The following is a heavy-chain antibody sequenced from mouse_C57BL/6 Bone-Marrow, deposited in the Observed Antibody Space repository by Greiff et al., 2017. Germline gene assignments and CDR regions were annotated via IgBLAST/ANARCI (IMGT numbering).Heavy chain of an antibody. Sequence: QVQLQQPGAELVKPGASVKLSCKASGYTFTSYWMHWVKQRPGQGLEWIGMIHPNSGSTNYNEKFKSKATLTVDKSSSTAYMQRSSLTSEDSAVYYCAITAVVAGFDVWGTGTTVTVSS. D-gene: IGHD1-1*01. CDR1: GYTFTSYW. J-gene: IGHJ1*03. CDR2: IHPNSGST. CDR3: AITAVVAGFDV. V-gene: IGHV1-64*01.